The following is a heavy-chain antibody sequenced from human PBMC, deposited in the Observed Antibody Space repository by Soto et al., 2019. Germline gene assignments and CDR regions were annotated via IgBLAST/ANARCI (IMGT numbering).Heavy chain of an antibody. V-gene: IGHV1-24*01. Sequence: ASVKVSCKVSGYTLTELSMHWVRQAPGKGLEWMGGFDPEDGETIYAQKFQGRVTMTEDTSTDTAYMELSSLRSEDTAVYYCATSGPNMVRGVISYYYYYMDVWGKGTTVTVSS. CDR3: ATSGPNMVRGVISYYYYYMDV. CDR2: FDPEDGET. J-gene: IGHJ6*03. CDR1: GYTLTELS. D-gene: IGHD3-10*01.